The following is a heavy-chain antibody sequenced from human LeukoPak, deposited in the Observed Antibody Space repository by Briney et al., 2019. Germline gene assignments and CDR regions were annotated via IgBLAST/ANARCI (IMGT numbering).Heavy chain of an antibody. J-gene: IGHJ4*02. CDR1: GFTFSSYG. CDR2: ISYDGINK. CDR3: AKGTDPGIAAAGAVLDY. V-gene: IGHV3-30*18. Sequence: PGGSLRLSCAASGFTFSSYGMHWVRQAPGKGLEWVAVISYDGINKYYADSVKGRFTISRDNSKNPLYLQMNSLRAEDTAVYYCAKGTDPGIAAAGAVLDYWGQGTLVTVSS. D-gene: IGHD6-13*01.